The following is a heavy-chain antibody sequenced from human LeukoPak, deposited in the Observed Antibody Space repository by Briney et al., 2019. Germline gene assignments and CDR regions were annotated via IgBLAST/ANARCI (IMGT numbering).Heavy chain of an antibody. CDR2: INPNSGGT. Sequence: GASVKVSCKASGYTFTGYYMHWVQQAPGQGLEWMGWINPNSGGTNYAQKFQGRVTMTRDTSISTAYMELSRLRSDDTAVYYCAIGYGQAAAGFDYWGQGTLVTVSS. V-gene: IGHV1-2*02. D-gene: IGHD6-13*01. CDR3: AIGYGQAAAGFDY. J-gene: IGHJ4*02. CDR1: GYTFTGYY.